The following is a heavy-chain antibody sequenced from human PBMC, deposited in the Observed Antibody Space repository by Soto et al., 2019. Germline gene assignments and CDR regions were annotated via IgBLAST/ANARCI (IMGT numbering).Heavy chain of an antibody. J-gene: IGHJ3*02. CDR2: ISPYNGNT. CDR3: ARDPQFSGSLSGGGDAFDI. CDR1: GYTFPSCG. Sequence: QVQLVQSGAEVKKPGASVKVSCKASGYTFPSCGIIWVRQAPGQGLEWMGWISPYNGNTKYAQKIQGRVTMTTDTSTSTAYMELRSLRSDDTAVYYCARDPQFSGSLSGGGDAFDIWGQGTMVTVSS. V-gene: IGHV1-18*01. D-gene: IGHD1-26*01.